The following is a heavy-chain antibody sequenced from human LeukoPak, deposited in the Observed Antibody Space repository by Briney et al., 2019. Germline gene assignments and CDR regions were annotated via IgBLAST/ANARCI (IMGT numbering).Heavy chain of an antibody. CDR3: ARQWLVRRGYFDY. D-gene: IGHD6-19*01. Sequence: SETLSLTCTVSGGSISSYYWSWIRQPPGKGLEWIGYIYYSGSTKYNPSLKSRVTMSVDTSKNQFSLKLTSVTAADTAVYYCARQWLVRRGYFDYWGQGTLVTVSS. V-gene: IGHV4-59*12. J-gene: IGHJ4*02. CDR2: IYYSGST. CDR1: GGSISSYY.